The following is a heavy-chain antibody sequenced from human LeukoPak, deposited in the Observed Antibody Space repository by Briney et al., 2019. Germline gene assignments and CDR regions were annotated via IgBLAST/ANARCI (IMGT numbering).Heavy chain of an antibody. J-gene: IGHJ4*02. D-gene: IGHD6-13*01. V-gene: IGHV4-59*11. CDR2: IYYSGST. CDR1: SGSISSHY. CDR3: ARGKRGYSSSWYDY. Sequence: SETLSLTCTVSSGSISSHYWSWIRQPPGKGLECIGYIYYSGSTNYNPSLKSRVTISVDTSKNQFSLKLSSVTAADTAVYYCARGKRGYSSSWYDYWGQGTLVTVSS.